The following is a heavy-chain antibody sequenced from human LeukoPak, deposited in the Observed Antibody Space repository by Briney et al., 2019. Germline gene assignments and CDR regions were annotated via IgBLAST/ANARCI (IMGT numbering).Heavy chain of an antibody. Sequence: PSETLSPTCAVYGGSFSGYYWSWVRQPPGKGLEWIGEINHSGSTNYNPSLKSRVTISVDTSKNQFSLKLSSVTAADTAVYYCARDPSGTYYPRVSGALDIWGQGTMVTVSS. D-gene: IGHD1-26*01. CDR2: INHSGST. V-gene: IGHV4-34*01. CDR1: GGSFSGYY. J-gene: IGHJ3*02. CDR3: ARDPSGTYYPRVSGALDI.